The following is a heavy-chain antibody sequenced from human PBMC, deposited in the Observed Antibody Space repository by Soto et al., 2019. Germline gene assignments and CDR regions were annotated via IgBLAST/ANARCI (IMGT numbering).Heavy chain of an antibody. CDR1: GGSISSGGYY. CDR3: ARSVFP. CDR2: IYYIGRT. J-gene: IGHJ5*02. V-gene: IGHV4-31*03. Sequence: QVQLQESGTGLVKPSQTLSLTCTVSGGSISSGGYYWNWTRQHPGKGLEWIGYIYYIGRTYYNPSLKSRVTISLDTSKNQFSLKLSSVTGADTAVYYCARSVFPWGQGTLVNVSS.